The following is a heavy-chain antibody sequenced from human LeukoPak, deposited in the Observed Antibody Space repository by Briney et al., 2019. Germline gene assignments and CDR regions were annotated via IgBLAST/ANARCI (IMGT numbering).Heavy chain of an antibody. CDR2: IRYDGSNK. CDR1: GFTFSSYG. V-gene: IGHV3-30*02. Sequence: GGSLRRSCAASGFTFSSYGMHWVRQAPGKGLEWGAFIRYDGSNKYYADSVKGRFTISRDNSKNTLYLQMNSLRAEDTAVYYCAKDLEDIVVVVAALYFDYWGQGTLVTVSS. J-gene: IGHJ4*02. CDR3: AKDLEDIVVVVAALYFDY. D-gene: IGHD2-15*01.